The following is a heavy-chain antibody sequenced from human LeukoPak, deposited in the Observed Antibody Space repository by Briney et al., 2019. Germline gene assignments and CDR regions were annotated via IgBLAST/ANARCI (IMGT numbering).Heavy chain of an antibody. CDR3: ARDYKGRYCSSTSCYGGGTDYYYMDV. J-gene: IGHJ6*03. CDR1: GFTFSSYA. D-gene: IGHD2-2*01. V-gene: IGHV3-48*03. CDR2: IGPSGTAI. Sequence: GGSLRLSCAASGFTFSSYAMNWVRQAPGRGLEWVSYIGPSGTAIYYADSVKGRFTISRDNAKNSLYLQMNSLRAEDTAVYYCARDYKGRYCSSTSCYGGGTDYYYMDVWGKGTTVTVSS.